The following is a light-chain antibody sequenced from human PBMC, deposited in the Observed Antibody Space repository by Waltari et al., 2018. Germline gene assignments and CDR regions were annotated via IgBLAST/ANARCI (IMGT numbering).Light chain of an antibody. V-gene: IGLV2-8*01. CDR1: SSDVGGSKY. CDR3: SSYVGNNNLI. CDR2: EVS. J-gene: IGLJ2*01. Sequence: QSALTQPPSASGSPGQPVTISCTGTSSDVGGSKYVSWYQQHPGKAPKLMIYEVSKRPSGVPGRFSGSKSGNTASLTVSGLQAEDEADYYCSSYVGNNNLIFGGGTKLTVL.